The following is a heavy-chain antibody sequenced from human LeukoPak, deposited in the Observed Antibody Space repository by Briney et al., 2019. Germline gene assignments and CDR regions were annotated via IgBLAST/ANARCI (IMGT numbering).Heavy chain of an antibody. CDR2: IGSSSSYI. Sequence: GGSLRLSCAASGFTFSSYSMNWVRQAPGKGLEWVSSIGSSSSYIYYADSVKGRFTISRDNAKNSLYLQMNILRAQDTAVYYCASTPRYGSGSYYNGDYWGQGTLVTVSS. J-gene: IGHJ4*02. D-gene: IGHD3-10*01. CDR1: GFTFSSYS. V-gene: IGHV3-21*01. CDR3: ASTPRYGSGSYYNGDY.